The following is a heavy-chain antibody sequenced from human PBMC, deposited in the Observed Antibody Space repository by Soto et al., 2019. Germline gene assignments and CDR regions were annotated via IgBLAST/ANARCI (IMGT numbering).Heavy chain of an antibody. CDR1: GFTFSDYY. J-gene: IGHJ6*03. V-gene: IGHV3-11*01. D-gene: IGHD4-4*01. Sequence: GGSLRLSCAASGFTFSDYYMSWIRQAPGKGLEWVSYISSSGSTIYYADSVKGRFTISRDNAKNSLYLQMNSLRAEDTAVYYCARGSNYGPAKDYYMDVWGKGTTVTVSS. CDR2: ISSSGSTI. CDR3: ARGSNYGPAKDYYMDV.